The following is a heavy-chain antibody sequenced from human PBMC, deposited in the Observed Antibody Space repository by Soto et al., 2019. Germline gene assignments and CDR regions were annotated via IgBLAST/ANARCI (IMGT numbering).Heavy chain of an antibody. V-gene: IGHV3-43D*04. D-gene: IGHD3-3*01. CDR3: AKDIGNYDFWSGYPYYYYGMDV. CDR2: ISWDGGST. Sequence: GGSLRLSCAASGFTFDDYAMHWVRQAPGKGLEWVSLISWDGGSTYYADSVKGRFTISRDNSKNSLYLQMNSLRAEDTALYYCAKDIGNYDFWSGYPYYYYGMDVWGLGTTVTVSS. CDR1: GFTFDDYA. J-gene: IGHJ6*02.